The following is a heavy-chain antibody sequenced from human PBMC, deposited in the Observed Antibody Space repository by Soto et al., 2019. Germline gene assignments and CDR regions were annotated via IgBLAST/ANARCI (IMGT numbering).Heavy chain of an antibody. CDR3: ARLLPRLAMVYWFDP. CDR1: GGSISSSIYY. Sequence: PSETLSLTCTVSGGSISSSIYYWVGIRQPPGKGLEWIGSIYYSGSTYYNPSLKSRVTISVDTSKNQFSLKLSSVTAADTAVYYCARLLPRLAMVYWFDPWGQGTLVTVSS. J-gene: IGHJ5*02. CDR2: IYYSGST. D-gene: IGHD5-18*01. V-gene: IGHV4-39*01.